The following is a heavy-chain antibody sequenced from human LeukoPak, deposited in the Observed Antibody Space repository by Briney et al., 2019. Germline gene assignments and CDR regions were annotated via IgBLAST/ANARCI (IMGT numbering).Heavy chain of an antibody. D-gene: IGHD6-6*01. Sequence: GGSLRLSCAASGFTFSSYGMHWVRQAPGKGLEWVAVISYDGSNKYYADSVKGRFTISRDNSKNTLYLQMNSLRAEDTAVYYCAKRAYIAARLTGVAPQDRNDAFDIWGQGTMVTVSS. CDR1: GFTFSSYG. CDR3: AKRAYIAARLTGVAPQDRNDAFDI. V-gene: IGHV3-30*18. CDR2: ISYDGSNK. J-gene: IGHJ3*02.